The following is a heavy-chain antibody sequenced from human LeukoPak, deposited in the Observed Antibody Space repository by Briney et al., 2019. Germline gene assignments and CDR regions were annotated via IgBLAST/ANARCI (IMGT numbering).Heavy chain of an antibody. CDR2: ISSSSNYI. J-gene: IGHJ6*03. Sequence: GGSLRLSCAASGFTFSSYTMNWVRQAPGKGLEWVSSISSSSNYIYYADSVKGRFTISRDNAKNTVYLQMNSLRAEDTAVYYCANGAFRLYYIDVWGKGTTVTVSS. V-gene: IGHV3-21*01. CDR1: GFTFSSYT. D-gene: IGHD2-8*01. CDR3: ANGAFRLYYIDV.